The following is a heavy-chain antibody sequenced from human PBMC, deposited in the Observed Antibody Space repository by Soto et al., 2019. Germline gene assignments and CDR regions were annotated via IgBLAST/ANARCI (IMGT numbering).Heavy chain of an antibody. Sequence: SETLSLTCAVYGGSFSGYYWSWIRQPPGKGLEWIGEINHSGSTNYNPSLKSRVTISVDTSKNQFSLKLSSVTAADTAVYYCARGGRIQLWLQRVLDYGMDVWGQGTTVS. V-gene: IGHV4-34*01. J-gene: IGHJ6*02. CDR2: INHSGST. CDR3: ARGGRIQLWLQRVLDYGMDV. CDR1: GGSFSGYY. D-gene: IGHD5-18*01.